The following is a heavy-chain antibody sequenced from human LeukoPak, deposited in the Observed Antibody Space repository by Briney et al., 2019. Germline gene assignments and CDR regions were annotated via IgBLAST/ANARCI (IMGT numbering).Heavy chain of an antibody. V-gene: IGHV3-23*01. J-gene: IGHJ4*02. CDR3: AKRSCGGGSCNFDY. CDR2: IGDRGGAT. D-gene: IGHD2-15*01. CDR1: GFTFSHYA. Sequence: GGSLRLSCAASGFTFSHYAMSWVRQAPGKGLEWVSAIGDRGGATNCADSVKGRFTISRDNSKNTLYLQMNSLRAEDTAVYYCAKRSCGGGSCNFDYWGQGTLVTVSS.